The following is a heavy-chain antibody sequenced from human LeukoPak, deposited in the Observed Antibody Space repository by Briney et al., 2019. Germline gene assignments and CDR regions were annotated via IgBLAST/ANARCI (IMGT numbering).Heavy chain of an antibody. CDR1: GGTFSSYA. J-gene: IGHJ4*02. V-gene: IGHV1-69*13. CDR2: IIPIFGTA. CDR3: ARGIVGAPFDY. D-gene: IGHD1-26*01. Sequence: ASVNVSCKASGGTFSSYAITWVRQAPGQGLEWMGGIIPIFGTANYAQKFQGRLTITADESTSTAYMELSSLRSEDTAVYYCARGIVGAPFDYWGQGTLVTVSS.